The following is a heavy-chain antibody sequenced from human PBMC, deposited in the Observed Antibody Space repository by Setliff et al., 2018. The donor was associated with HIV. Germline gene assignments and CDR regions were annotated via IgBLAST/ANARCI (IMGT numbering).Heavy chain of an antibody. Sequence: ASVKVSCKASGYTFTSYYMHWVRQAPGQRLEWMGWINAGNGNTKYSQKIQGRVTITRDTSASTAYMELSSLRSDDTAVYYCANSVTDASYWYFIHWGRGSPVTVSS. J-gene: IGHJ2*01. CDR3: ANSVTDASYWYFIH. D-gene: IGHD4-17*01. CDR1: GYTFTSYY. V-gene: IGHV1-3*01. CDR2: INAGNGNT.